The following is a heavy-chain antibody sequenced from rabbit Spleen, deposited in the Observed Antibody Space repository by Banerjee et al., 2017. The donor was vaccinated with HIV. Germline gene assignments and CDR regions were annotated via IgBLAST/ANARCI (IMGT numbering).Heavy chain of an antibody. Sequence: QLKETGGGLVQPGGSLKLSCKASGFDFSTYSMSWVRQAPGKGLEWIGYIVPIFGVTYYANWVNGRFPIPSHNAQNTLYLQLDSLTAADTAPYFCARDTSSSFSSYGMDLWGPGPSSPS. J-gene: IGHJ6*01. CDR3: ARDTSSSFSSYGMDL. D-gene: IGHD1-1*01. CDR1: GFDFSTYS. CDR2: IVPIFGVT. V-gene: IGHV1S7*01.